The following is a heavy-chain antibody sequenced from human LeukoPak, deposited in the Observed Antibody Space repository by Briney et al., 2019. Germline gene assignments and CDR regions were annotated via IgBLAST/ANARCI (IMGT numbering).Heavy chain of an antibody. CDR2: ISGNNLNS. CDR3: VRDVAPGGAPFFDY. CDR1: GFTFIDYG. V-gene: IGHV3-23*01. D-gene: IGHD1-14*01. Sequence: GGSLRLSCTTSGFTFIDYGMAWVRQAPGRRLDWVSTISGNNLNSHYGDSVKGRFTISRDNSKNILYLHMNSPRAEDTGLYFCVRDVAPGGAPFFDYWGQGTLVTVPS. J-gene: IGHJ4*02.